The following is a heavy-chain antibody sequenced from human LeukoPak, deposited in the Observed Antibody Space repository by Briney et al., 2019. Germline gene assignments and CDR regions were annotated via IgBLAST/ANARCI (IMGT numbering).Heavy chain of an antibody. J-gene: IGHJ4*02. CDR2: IYYSGST. CDR3: ARAGQGDFWSGLRYFDY. V-gene: IGHV4-59*07. CDR1: LGSISRYY. D-gene: IGHD3-3*01. Sequence: SDTLSLTRTVSLGSISRYYWSWIGQPAGKGVGWMGYIYYSGSTNHHPSLNSRAIISVDTSTHPFSLKLSSVTAADTAVYYCARAGQGDFWSGLRYFDYWGQGTLVTVSS.